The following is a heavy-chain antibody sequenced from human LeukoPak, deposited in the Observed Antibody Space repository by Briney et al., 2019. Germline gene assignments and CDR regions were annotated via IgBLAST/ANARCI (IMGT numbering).Heavy chain of an antibody. Sequence: SETLSLTCTVSGGSISTYYWSWIRQPPGKGLEWIGYIYYSGITDYNPSLKSRVAISVDTSKNQFSLKLSSVTAADTAVYYCAGAPDYSNRWDSWGQGTLVTVSS. J-gene: IGHJ4*02. CDR2: IYYSGIT. D-gene: IGHD4-11*01. V-gene: IGHV4-59*01. CDR1: GGSISTYY. CDR3: AGAPDYSNRWDS.